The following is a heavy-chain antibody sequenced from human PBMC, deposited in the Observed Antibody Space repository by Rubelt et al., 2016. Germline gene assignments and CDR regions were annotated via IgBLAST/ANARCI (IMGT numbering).Heavy chain of an antibody. Sequence: QLQLQESGPGLVKPSETLSLTCTVSGGSISSSGYYWGWIRQPPGKGLEWIGEINHSGSTNYNPSLKSRVTISVDTSKNQFSLKLSSVTAADTAVYYCARGVAAAGSSYYYGMDVWGQGTTVTVSS. J-gene: IGHJ6*02. CDR2: INHSGST. CDR1: GGSISSSGYY. CDR3: ARGVAAAGSSYYYGMDV. D-gene: IGHD6-13*01. V-gene: IGHV4-39*07.